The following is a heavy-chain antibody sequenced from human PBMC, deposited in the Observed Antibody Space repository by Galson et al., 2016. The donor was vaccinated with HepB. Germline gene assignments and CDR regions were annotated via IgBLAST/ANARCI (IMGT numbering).Heavy chain of an antibody. CDR2: FYHSGST. J-gene: IGHJ4*02. CDR3: ARGFRIVGATTFDY. CDR1: GGSISSSNW. D-gene: IGHD1-26*01. Sequence: ETLSLTCGVSGGSISSSNWWSWVRQPPGKGLEWIGEFYHSGSTDYNPSLKSRVTISVDKSKNQFSLKLNSVTAADTAVYYCARGFRIVGATTFDYWGQGKLVTVSS. V-gene: IGHV4-4*02.